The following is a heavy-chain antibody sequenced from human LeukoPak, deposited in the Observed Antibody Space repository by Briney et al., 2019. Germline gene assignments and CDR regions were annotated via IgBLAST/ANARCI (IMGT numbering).Heavy chain of an antibody. V-gene: IGHV4-34*01. CDR3: ARVPTVTFFDY. J-gene: IGHJ4*02. Sequence: PSETLSLTCDVYGGSFSGYYWSWIRQPPEKGLEWIGEINHSGSTNYNPSLKSRVTISVDTSKNQFSLKLSSVTAADTAVYYCARVPTVTFFDYWGQGTLVTVSS. CDR2: INHSGST. CDR1: GGSFSGYY. D-gene: IGHD4-17*01.